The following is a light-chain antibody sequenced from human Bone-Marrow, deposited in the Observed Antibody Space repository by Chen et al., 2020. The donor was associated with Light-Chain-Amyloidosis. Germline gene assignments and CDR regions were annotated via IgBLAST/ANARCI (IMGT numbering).Light chain of an antibody. CDR3: AQWDDRLNGGV. CDR1: RSNVGANG. Sequence: QSVLTQPPSASGTPGQRVTISCSGGRSNVGANGVNWYQQLPGAAPKLLIFDTNRRPCGDPDRFAASKSGTSASLAISDLQSEDEAHYYCAQWDDRLNGGVFGGGTRLTVL. V-gene: IGLV1-44*01. J-gene: IGLJ3*02. CDR2: DTN.